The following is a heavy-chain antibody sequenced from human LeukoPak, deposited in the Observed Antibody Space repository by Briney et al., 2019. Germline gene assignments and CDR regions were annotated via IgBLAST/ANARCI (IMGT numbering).Heavy chain of an antibody. CDR1: GFTFSSYW. D-gene: IGHD2-2*01. Sequence: GGSLRLSCAASGFTFSSYWMSWVRQAPGKGLEWVANIKQDGSEKYYVDSVKGRFTISRDNAKNALYLQMNSLRAEDTAVYYCARDRPRYCSSTSCYFDYWGQGTLVTVSS. CDR2: IKQDGSEK. V-gene: IGHV3-7*04. J-gene: IGHJ4*02. CDR3: ARDRPRYCSSTSCYFDY.